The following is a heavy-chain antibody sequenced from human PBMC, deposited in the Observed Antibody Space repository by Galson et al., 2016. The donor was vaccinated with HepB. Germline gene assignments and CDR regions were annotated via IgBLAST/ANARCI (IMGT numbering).Heavy chain of an antibody. CDR1: GFTFSSYA. Sequence: SLRLSCAASGFTFSSYAMHWVRQAPGKGLEWVAVISFDGSNNFYADSVKGRFTISRDNSKNTLYLQMNSLRAKDTAVYYCARDDDYVWGTYRYTRTVPQYYFDYWGQGTLVTVSS. CDR3: ARDDDYVWGTYRYTRTVPQYYFDY. CDR2: ISFDGSNN. J-gene: IGHJ4*02. D-gene: IGHD3-16*02. V-gene: IGHV3-30-3*01.